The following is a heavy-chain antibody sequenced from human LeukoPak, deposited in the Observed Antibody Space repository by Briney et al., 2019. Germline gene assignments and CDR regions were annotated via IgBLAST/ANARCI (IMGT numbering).Heavy chain of an antibody. CDR2: IIPIFGTA. CDR1: GGTFSSYA. V-gene: IGHV1-69*13. D-gene: IGHD3-3*01. CDR3: AKAIYDFWSGPFKDYYYGMDV. Sequence: ASVKVSCKASGGTFSSYAISWVRQAPGQGLEWMGGIIPIFGTANYAQKYQGRVTITADESTSTAYMELSSLRSEDTAVYYCAKAIYDFWSGPFKDYYYGMDVWGQGTTVTVSS. J-gene: IGHJ6*02.